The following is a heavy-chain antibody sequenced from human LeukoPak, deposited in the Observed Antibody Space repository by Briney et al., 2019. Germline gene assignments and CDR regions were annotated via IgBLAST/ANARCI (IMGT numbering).Heavy chain of an antibody. Sequence: ASVKVSCKASRYTFTSYDINWVREAAGQRLEWMGWMNPNTGRTGFAQKFQGRLTMTRDASISTAYMELSSLGSEDTAVYYCARLSQTPDYYSNGGYYYLGYWGQGTPVTVSS. CDR3: ARLSQTPDYYSNGGYYYLGY. J-gene: IGHJ4*02. CDR1: RYTFTSYD. CDR2: MNPNTGRT. V-gene: IGHV1-8*01. D-gene: IGHD2-21*01.